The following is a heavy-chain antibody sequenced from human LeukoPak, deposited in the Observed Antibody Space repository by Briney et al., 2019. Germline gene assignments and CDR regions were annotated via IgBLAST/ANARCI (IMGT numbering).Heavy chain of an antibody. J-gene: IGHJ6*03. CDR1: GGSISSYY. V-gene: IGHV4-59*01. Sequence: SETLSLTCTVSGGSISSYYWSWIRQPPGKGLEWIGYIYYSGSTNYNLSLKSRVTISVDTSKNQFSLKLSSVTAADTAVYYCSGSYLYYYYYYMHVWGKGTTVTISS. D-gene: IGHD1-26*01. CDR2: IYYSGST. CDR3: SGSYLYYYYYYMHV.